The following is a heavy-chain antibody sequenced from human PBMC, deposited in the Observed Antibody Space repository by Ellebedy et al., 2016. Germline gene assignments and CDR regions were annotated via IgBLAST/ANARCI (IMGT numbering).Heavy chain of an antibody. J-gene: IGHJ5*02. Sequence: ASVKVSCKASGYTFTSYGISWVRQAPGQGLEWMGWISAYNGNTNYAQKFQGRVTMTRNTSISTAYMELSSLRSEDTAVYYRARSRKVGATRENWFDPWGQGILVTVSS. CDR1: GYTFTSYG. D-gene: IGHD1-26*01. CDR2: ISAYNGNT. CDR3: ARSRKVGATRENWFDP. V-gene: IGHV1-18*01.